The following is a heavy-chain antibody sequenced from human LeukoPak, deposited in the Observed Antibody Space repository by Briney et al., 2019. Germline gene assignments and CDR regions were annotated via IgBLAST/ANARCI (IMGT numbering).Heavy chain of an antibody. J-gene: IGHJ6*03. CDR3: VRVIGAPNYYYYMDV. V-gene: IGHV4-4*07. D-gene: IGHD3-22*01. CDR2: IYTSGST. CDR1: SCSISTYY. Sequence: PSVTLSLTCTVSSCSISTYYWRWLPQPAGKGREWISRIYTSGSTNYNTSLKSRVTMSDDTSKNHFLPKLSYVTAADTAGYYWVRVIGAPNYYYYMDVWGKGTTVTVPS.